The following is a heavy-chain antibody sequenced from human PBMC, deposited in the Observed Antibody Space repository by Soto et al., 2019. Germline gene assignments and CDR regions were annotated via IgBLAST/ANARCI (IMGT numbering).Heavy chain of an antibody. CDR2: ISAKSGNT. Sequence: QLVQSGAEVKKPGASVKVSCKASGYPFTTSGFNWVRQSPGQGLEGMGWISAKSGNTNYAQKLQGRVTMTTDTYTSTVYMELKSLTSADTAIYYCTRAGASDWNYVSTSAWGQGTLVTVSS. CDR3: TRAGASDWNYVSTSA. CDR1: GYPFTTSG. V-gene: IGHV1-18*04. D-gene: IGHD1-7*01. J-gene: IGHJ4*02.